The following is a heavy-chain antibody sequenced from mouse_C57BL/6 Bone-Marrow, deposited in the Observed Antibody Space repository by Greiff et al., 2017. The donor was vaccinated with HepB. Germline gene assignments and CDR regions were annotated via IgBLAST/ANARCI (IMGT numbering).Heavy chain of an antibody. CDR1: GYTFTSYG. CDR2: IYPRSGNT. CDR3: AGITTVVARYFDV. D-gene: IGHD1-1*01. J-gene: IGHJ1*03. V-gene: IGHV1-81*01. Sequence: VQLQQSGAELARPGASVKLSCKASGYTFTSYGISWVKQRTGQGLEWIGEIYPRSGNTYYNEKFKGKATLTADKSSSTAYMELRSLTSEDSAVYFCAGITTVVARYFDVWGTGTTVTVSS.